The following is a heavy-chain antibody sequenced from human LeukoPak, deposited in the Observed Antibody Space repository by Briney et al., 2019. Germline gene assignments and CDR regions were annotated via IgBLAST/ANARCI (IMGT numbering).Heavy chain of an antibody. D-gene: IGHD1-26*01. V-gene: IGHV3-30*02. CDR2: IRYDGSNK. CDR1: GFTFSDYG. CDR3: AKDEGGSYSRACDK. Sequence: GGSLRLSCTASGFTFSDYGMHWVRQAPGKGLEWVALIRYDGSNKYYADSLKGRFTISRDNSKNTLSLQMNSLRAEDTAVYYCAKDEGGSYSRACDKWGQGTMVTVSS. J-gene: IGHJ3*02.